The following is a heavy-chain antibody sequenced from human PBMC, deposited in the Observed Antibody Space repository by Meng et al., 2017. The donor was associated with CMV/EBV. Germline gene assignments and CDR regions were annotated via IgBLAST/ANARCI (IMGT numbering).Heavy chain of an antibody. Sequence: ASVKVSCKASGYTFTSYYMHWVRQAPGQGLEWMGIINPSGGSTSYAQKFQGRVTMTRDTSTSTVYMELSSLRSEDTAVYYCARDGPDIVVVPAAIRVAAAGTDYYYYYGMEVWGQGTTVTVSS. V-gene: IGHV1-46*01. D-gene: IGHD2-2*02. CDR3: ARDGPDIVVVPAAIRVAAAGTDYYYYYGMEV. CDR1: GYTFTSYY. J-gene: IGHJ6*02. CDR2: INPSGGST.